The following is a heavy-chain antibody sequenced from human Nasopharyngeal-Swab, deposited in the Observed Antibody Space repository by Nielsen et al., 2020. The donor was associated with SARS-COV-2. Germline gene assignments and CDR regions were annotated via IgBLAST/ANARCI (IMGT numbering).Heavy chain of an antibody. CDR1: GFTFSSFG. CDR3: AKDILPGRYDRTYDAFDI. J-gene: IGHJ3*02. CDR2: IAHDASNE. D-gene: IGHD3-22*01. V-gene: IGHV3-30*18. Sequence: GGSLRLSCAASGFTFSSFGMHWVRQAPGKGLEWVAFIAHDASNEYYGDSVKGRFTISRDNSKNTLYLQMNSLRAEDTAVYYCAKDILPGRYDRTYDAFDIWGQGTMVTVSS.